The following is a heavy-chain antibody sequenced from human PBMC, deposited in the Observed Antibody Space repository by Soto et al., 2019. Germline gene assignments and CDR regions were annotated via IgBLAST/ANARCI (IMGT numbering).Heavy chain of an antibody. CDR1: GGSISSSSYY. Sequence: PSETLSLTCTVSGGSISSSSYYGVWIRQPPGKGLEWIGSIYYSGSTYYNPSLKSRVTISVDTSKNQFSLKLSSVTAADTAVYYCARHPGIYDSSGYTLDYWGQGTLVTVSS. V-gene: IGHV4-39*01. J-gene: IGHJ4*02. D-gene: IGHD3-22*01. CDR3: ARHPGIYDSSGYTLDY. CDR2: IYYSGST.